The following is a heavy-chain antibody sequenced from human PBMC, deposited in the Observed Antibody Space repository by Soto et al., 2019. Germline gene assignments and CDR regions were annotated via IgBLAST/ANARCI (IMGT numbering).Heavy chain of an antibody. Sequence: ASVKVSCKASGYTFTSYDINWVRQATGQGLEWMGWMNPNSGNTGYAQKFQGRVTMTRNASISTAYMELSSLRSEDTAVYYCARGGYGSGTSGIFYYYYGMDVWGQGTTVTVSS. CDR1: GYTFTSYD. CDR2: MNPNSGNT. D-gene: IGHD3-10*01. V-gene: IGHV1-8*01. J-gene: IGHJ6*02. CDR3: ARGGYGSGTSGIFYYYYGMDV.